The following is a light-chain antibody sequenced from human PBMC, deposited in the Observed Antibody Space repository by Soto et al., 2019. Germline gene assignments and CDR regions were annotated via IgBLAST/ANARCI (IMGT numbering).Light chain of an antibody. CDR3: QSYDISLSRVV. CDR1: RSNIGAGYD. V-gene: IGLV1-40*01. CDR2: GNS. J-gene: IGLJ2*01. Sequence: QSALTQPPSVSGAPGQRVTISCTGSRSNIGAGYDVHWYQQRPGTAPKLLIDGNSNRPSGVPDRFSGSNSGTSASLAITGLQAEDASGCYSQSYDISLSRVVFGGGTKLTVL.